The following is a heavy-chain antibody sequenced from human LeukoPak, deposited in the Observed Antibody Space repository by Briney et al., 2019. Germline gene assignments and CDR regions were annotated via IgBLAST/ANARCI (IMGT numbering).Heavy chain of an antibody. D-gene: IGHD6-13*01. Sequence: PGRSLRLSCAASGFAFSSYGMHWVRQAPGKGLEWVAVISYDGSNKYYADSVKGRFTISRDNSKNTLYLQMNSLRAEDTAVYYCAKAGPYSSSSPDYWGQGTLVTVSS. J-gene: IGHJ4*02. V-gene: IGHV3-30*18. CDR3: AKAGPYSSSSPDY. CDR1: GFAFSSYG. CDR2: ISYDGSNK.